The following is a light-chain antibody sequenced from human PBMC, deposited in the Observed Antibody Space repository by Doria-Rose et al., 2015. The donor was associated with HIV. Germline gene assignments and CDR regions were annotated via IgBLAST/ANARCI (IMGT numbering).Light chain of an antibody. CDR1: SDDVGGYNY. V-gene: IGLV2-14*01. CDR2: TVT. CDR3: SSYTSDITWV. J-gene: IGLJ3*02. Sequence: QSITISCTGTSDDVGGYNYVSWYQQHPGKAPKLVIYTVTARPSGVSNRFSGSKSGNTASLTISGLQAEDEADYYCSSYTSDITWVFGGGTKLTV.